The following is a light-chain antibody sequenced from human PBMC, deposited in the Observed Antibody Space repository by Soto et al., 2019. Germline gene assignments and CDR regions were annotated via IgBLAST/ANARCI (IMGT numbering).Light chain of an antibody. CDR2: LAS. V-gene: IGKV3-20*01. CDR1: QSITNNY. CDR3: QHYGSSPWT. J-gene: IGKJ1*01. Sequence: EIVLTQSPGTLSLSLGERATLSCRASQSITNNYFAWYQQKPGQAPRLLIYLASNRAAGIPDRFSGSGSVADFTLTINRLEPEDFAVYHCQHYGSSPWTFGQGTKVDIK.